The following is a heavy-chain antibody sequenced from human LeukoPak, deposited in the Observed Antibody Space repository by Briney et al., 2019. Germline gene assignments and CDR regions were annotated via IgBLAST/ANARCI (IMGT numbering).Heavy chain of an antibody. CDR2: ISGSGGST. Sequence: GGSLRLSCAASGFTFSSYAMSWVRQAPGKGLEWVSAISGSGGSTYYADSVKGRFTISRDNSKNTLYLQMNSLRAEDTAVYYCAKDITSDTIFGVVTSFDIWGQGTMVTVSS. J-gene: IGHJ3*02. CDR1: GFTFSSYA. CDR3: AKDITSDTIFGVVTSFDI. V-gene: IGHV3-23*01. D-gene: IGHD3-3*01.